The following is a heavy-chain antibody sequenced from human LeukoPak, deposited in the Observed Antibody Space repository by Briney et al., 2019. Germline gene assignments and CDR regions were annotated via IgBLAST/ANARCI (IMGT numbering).Heavy chain of an antibody. CDR2: IKSDGST. CDR3: ARAPSEIGGYYPEYFRH. Sequence: GGSLRHSCAASGFTFRSYWMHWVRQAPGKGLVWVSRIKSDGSTNYADSVKGRFTISRDNAKNTVSLQMNSLRAEDTGVYYCARAPSEIGGYYPEYFRHWGQGTLVTVSS. V-gene: IGHV3-74*01. D-gene: IGHD3-22*01. J-gene: IGHJ1*01. CDR1: GFTFRSYW.